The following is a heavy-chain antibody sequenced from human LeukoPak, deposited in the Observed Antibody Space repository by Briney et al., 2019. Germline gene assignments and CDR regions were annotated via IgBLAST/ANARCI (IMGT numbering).Heavy chain of an antibody. CDR3: ARDRYGAADPHGYYYYGMDV. D-gene: IGHD6-13*01. V-gene: IGHV3-11*01. Sequence: AESLRLSCAASGFTFSDYYMSWIRQPPGKGLEWVSYISSSGSTIYYADTVKGRFTICRNNAKNSLYLQMNSMRAEDTAVYYCARDRYGAADPHGYYYYGMDVWGQGTTVTVSS. CDR2: ISSSGSTI. J-gene: IGHJ6*02. CDR1: GFTFSDYY.